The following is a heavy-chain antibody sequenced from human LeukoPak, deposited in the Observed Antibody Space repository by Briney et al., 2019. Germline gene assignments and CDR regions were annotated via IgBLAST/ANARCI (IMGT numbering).Heavy chain of an antibody. Sequence: GGSLRLSCAASGLTFSGYAMSWVRQAPGKALQWVLAISNSGDSTYYADSVKGRFVISRDNSINTLYLQMNSLTAEDTALYYCAKPWYSGPEDYWGQGALVTVSS. J-gene: IGHJ4*02. V-gene: IGHV3-23*01. CDR2: ISNSGDST. CDR3: AKPWYSGPEDY. CDR1: GLTFSGYA. D-gene: IGHD6-13*01.